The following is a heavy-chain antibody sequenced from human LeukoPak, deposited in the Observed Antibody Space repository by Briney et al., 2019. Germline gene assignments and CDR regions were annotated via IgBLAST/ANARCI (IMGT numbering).Heavy chain of an antibody. D-gene: IGHD2-15*01. CDR2: ISYEGSTK. Sequence: PGGSLRLSCSASEFTFSSYAMQWVRQAPGKGLEWVAVISYEGSTKYYADSVKGRFTISRDNSKNTLYLQMNSLRAEDTAVYYCAKESTVRAAREIDYWGQGTLVIVSS. V-gene: IGHV3-30*18. CDR1: EFTFSSYA. J-gene: IGHJ4*02. CDR3: AKESTVRAAREIDY.